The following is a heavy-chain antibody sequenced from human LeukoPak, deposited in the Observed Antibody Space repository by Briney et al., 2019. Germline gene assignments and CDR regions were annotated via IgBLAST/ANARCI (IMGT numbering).Heavy chain of an antibody. CDR2: MSGRGDSS. CDR3: AKGLLYGDYYDY. D-gene: IGHD4-17*01. V-gene: IGHV3-23*01. Sequence: GGSLRLSCAASGFSFSSHAMAWVRQAPGKGLEWVAGMSGRGDSSYYADSVKGRFTISRDNSKNTLYLQMNSLRAEDTAVYYCAKGLLYGDYYDYWGQGTLVTVSS. J-gene: IGHJ4*02. CDR1: GFSFSSHA.